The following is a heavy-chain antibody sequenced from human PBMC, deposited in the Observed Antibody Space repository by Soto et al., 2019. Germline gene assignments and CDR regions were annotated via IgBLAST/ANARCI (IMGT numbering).Heavy chain of an antibody. CDR3: ARVGYCNGGSCYSGWFDP. CDR2: IYYSGST. V-gene: IGHV4-59*08. Sequence: SETLSLTCTVSGGSISSYYWSWIRQPPGKGLEWIGYIYYSGSTNYNPSLKSRVTISVDTSKNQFSLKLSSVTAADTAVYYCARVGYCNGGSCYSGWFDPWGQGTLVTVSS. J-gene: IGHJ5*02. D-gene: IGHD2-15*01. CDR1: GGSISSYY.